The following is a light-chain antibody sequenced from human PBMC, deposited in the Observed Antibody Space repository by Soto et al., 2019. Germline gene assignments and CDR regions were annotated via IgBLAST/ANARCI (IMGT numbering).Light chain of an antibody. J-gene: IGLJ1*01. CDR1: SRDLGGYNY. Sequence: SVLTQPASRSWAPGRCVTISCPGNSRDLGGYNYVSWYQQHPGKAPKFMIYDVSNRPSGVSTRFSGSKSGNTASLTISGLQAEDEADYYCNSYTTSNTRQIVFGTGTKVTVL. V-gene: IGLV2-14*01. CDR2: DVS. CDR3: NSYTTSNTRQIV.